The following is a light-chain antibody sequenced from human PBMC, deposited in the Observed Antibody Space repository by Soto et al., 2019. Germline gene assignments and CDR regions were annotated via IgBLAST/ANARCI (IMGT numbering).Light chain of an antibody. Sequence: QSVLTQPASVSGSPGQSITISCTGTSSDVGGYNFVSWYQQHPGKAPQLMIHEIGNRPSGVSNRFSASKSGNTASLTISGLQPEDEADYYCASYTSASTLVFGTGTKLTVL. CDR1: SSDVGGYNF. V-gene: IGLV2-14*01. J-gene: IGLJ1*01. CDR2: EIG. CDR3: ASYTSASTLV.